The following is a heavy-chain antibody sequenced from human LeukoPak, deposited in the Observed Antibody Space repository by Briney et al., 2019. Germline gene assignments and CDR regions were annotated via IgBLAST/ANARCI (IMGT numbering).Heavy chain of an antibody. CDR2: ISYDGSNK. CDR3: ASSRVVTATPHSGAFDI. CDR1: GFTFSSYA. Sequence: GGSLRLSCAASGFTFSSYAMHWVRQAPGKGLEWVAVISYDGSNKYYADSVKGRFTISRDNSKNTLYLQMSSLRAEDTAVYYCASSRVVTATPHSGAFDIWGQGTMVTVSS. D-gene: IGHD2-21*02. V-gene: IGHV3-30*14. J-gene: IGHJ3*02.